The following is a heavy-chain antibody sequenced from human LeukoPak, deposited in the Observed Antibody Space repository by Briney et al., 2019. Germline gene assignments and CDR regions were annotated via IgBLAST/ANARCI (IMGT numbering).Heavy chain of an antibody. CDR2: VSHSGSA. CDR1: GGSISRYS. Sequence: PSETLSLTCTVSGGSISRYSWSWIRQPPRPGLELIGYVSHSGSADCIPSLKSRLPISVDTSMHQLSLRLTSVTAADTAVYCCGRGLYIAYYPGSGYYPFDIWGGGTLVTVS. J-gene: IGHJ3*02. CDR3: GRGLYIAYYPGSGYYPFDI. D-gene: IGHD3-3*01. V-gene: IGHV4-59*01.